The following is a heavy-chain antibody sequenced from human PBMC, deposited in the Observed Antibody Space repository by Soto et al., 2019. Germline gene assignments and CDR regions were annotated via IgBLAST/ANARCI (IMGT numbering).Heavy chain of an antibody. CDR1: RYNFTTFW. Sequence: GESLKISCKGSRYNFTTFWICWVGQMPGKGLEWMGIIYPGDSETKYSPDFEGQVTISADRSTNTAYLQWRSLRASDTAMYYCARLGFPGAIYFDSWGLGTLVTVSS. V-gene: IGHV5-51*01. J-gene: IGHJ4*02. CDR3: ARLGFPGAIYFDS. CDR2: IYPGDSET.